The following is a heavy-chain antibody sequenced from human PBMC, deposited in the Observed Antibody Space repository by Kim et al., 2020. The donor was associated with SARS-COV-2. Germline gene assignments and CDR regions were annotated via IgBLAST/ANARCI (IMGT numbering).Heavy chain of an antibody. J-gene: IGHJ4*02. V-gene: IGHV1-69*13. CDR2: IIPIFGTA. CDR1: GGTFSSYA. CDR3: ARDPGDYGDYVI. Sequence: SVKVSCKASGGTFSSYAISWVRQAPGQGLEWMGGIIPIFGTANYAQKFQGRVTITADASTSTAYMELSSLRSEDTAVYYCARDPGDYGDYVIWGQGTLVTVSS. D-gene: IGHD4-17*01.